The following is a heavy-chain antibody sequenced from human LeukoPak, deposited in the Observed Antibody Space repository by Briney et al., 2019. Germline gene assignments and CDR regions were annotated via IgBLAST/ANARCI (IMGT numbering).Heavy chain of an antibody. CDR2: INPNNGVT. CDR1: GYTFTGYY. V-gene: IGHV1-2*02. Sequence: ASVKVSCKASGYTFTGYYIHWVRQAPGQGLEWMGWINPNNGVTNYAQKFQGRVTMTRDTSISTSYMEMSRLRSDDTAVYYCARVTLAAPPMAPVDYWGQGTLVTVSS. J-gene: IGHJ4*02. CDR3: ARVTLAAPPMAPVDY. D-gene: IGHD3-10*01.